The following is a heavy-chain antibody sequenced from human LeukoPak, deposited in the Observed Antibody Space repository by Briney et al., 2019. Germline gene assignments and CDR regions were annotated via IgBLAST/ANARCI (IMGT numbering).Heavy chain of an antibody. V-gene: IGHV1-2*02. Sequence: EASVKVSCKASGYTFTAYYMHWVRQAPGQGLEWTGWINPNSGGTNYAQKFQGRVTMTRDTSISTAYMELSRLRSDDTAVYYCARDYYDSSGFGAFDIWGQGTMVTVSS. D-gene: IGHD3-22*01. J-gene: IGHJ3*02. CDR1: GYTFTAYY. CDR3: ARDYYDSSGFGAFDI. CDR2: INPNSGGT.